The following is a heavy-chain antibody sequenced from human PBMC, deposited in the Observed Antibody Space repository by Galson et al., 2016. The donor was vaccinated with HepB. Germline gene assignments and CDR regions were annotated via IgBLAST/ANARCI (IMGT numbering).Heavy chain of an antibody. V-gene: IGHV1-3*03. CDR3: ARVTNYAFDL. CDR1: GFKFINYA. J-gene: IGHJ3*01. Sequence: SVKVSCKASGFKFINYAIQWMRQAPGQTLEWLGWIDAVYGGTEISHELQYRVTFTRDTSASTAYMEMSGLRFEDTAVYYCARVTNYAFDLWGQGTLVSVSS. CDR2: IDAVYGGT. D-gene: IGHD5-24*01.